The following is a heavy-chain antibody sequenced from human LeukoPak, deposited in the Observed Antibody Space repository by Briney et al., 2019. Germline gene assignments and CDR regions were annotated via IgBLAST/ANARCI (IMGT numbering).Heavy chain of an antibody. Sequence: GGSLRLSCAASGFTVSSNYMSWVRQAPGKGLEWVSVIYSGGSTYYADSVKGRFTISRDNSKNTLCLQMNSLRAEDTAVYYCARDQNIAVAGSAMDWGQGTLVTVSS. CDR1: GFTVSSNY. D-gene: IGHD6-19*01. J-gene: IGHJ4*02. CDR3: ARDQNIAVAGSAMD. V-gene: IGHV3-53*01. CDR2: IYSGGST.